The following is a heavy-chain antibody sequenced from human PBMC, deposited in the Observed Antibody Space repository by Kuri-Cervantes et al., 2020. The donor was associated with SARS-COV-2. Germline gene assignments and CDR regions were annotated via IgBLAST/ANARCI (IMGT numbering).Heavy chain of an antibody. Sequence: GESLKISCAASGFTFSSYGMHWVRQAPGKGLEWVAVIWYDGSNKYYADSVKGRFTISRDNSKNTLYLQMNSLRAEDTAVYYCAREDSSGWSVGYFDLWGRGTLVTVSS. CDR2: IWYDGSNK. D-gene: IGHD6-19*01. J-gene: IGHJ2*01. V-gene: IGHV3-33*01. CDR1: GFTFSSYG. CDR3: AREDSSGWSVGYFDL.